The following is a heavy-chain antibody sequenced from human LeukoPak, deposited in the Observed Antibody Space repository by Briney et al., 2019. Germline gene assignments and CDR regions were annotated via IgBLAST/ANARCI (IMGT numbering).Heavy chain of an antibody. D-gene: IGHD3-10*01. Sequence: PSETLSLTCTVSGYSISSGYYWGWIRQPPGKGLEWIGSIYHSGSTYYNPSLKSRVTISVDTSKNQFSLKLSSVTAADTAVYYCARDPMNGSGNDWGQGTLVTVSS. CDR3: ARDPMNGSGND. J-gene: IGHJ4*02. CDR1: GYSISSGYY. V-gene: IGHV4-38-2*02. CDR2: IYHSGST.